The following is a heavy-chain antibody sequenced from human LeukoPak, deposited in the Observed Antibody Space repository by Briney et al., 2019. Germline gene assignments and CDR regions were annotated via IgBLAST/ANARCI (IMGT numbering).Heavy chain of an antibody. D-gene: IGHD3-22*01. CDR2: INSDGSST. Sequence: GGSLRLSCAASGFTFSSYWMHWVRQAPGKGLVWVSRINSDGSSTSYADSVKGRFTISRDNAKNTLYLQMNSLRAEDTAVYYCARDPYYYDSSGYYFPLDHWGQGTLVTVSS. CDR1: GFTFSSYW. J-gene: IGHJ4*02. V-gene: IGHV3-74*01. CDR3: ARDPYYYDSSGYYFPLDH.